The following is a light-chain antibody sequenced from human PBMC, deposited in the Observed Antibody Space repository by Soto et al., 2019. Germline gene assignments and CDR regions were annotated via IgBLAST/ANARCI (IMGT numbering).Light chain of an antibody. CDR1: QSVLYSSNNKNY. CDR2: WAS. J-gene: IGKJ4*01. CDR3: QQYYSTPT. Sequence: DIVMTQSPDSLAVSLGERATINCKSSQSVLYSSNNKNYLAWYQQKPGQPPKVLIYWASTRESGVPDRFSGSGSVTDFTLTISILQAEDVADYYCQQYYSTPTFGGGTKVEIK. V-gene: IGKV4-1*01.